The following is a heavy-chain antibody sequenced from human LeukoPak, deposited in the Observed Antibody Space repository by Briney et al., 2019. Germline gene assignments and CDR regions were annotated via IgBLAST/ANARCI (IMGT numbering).Heavy chain of an antibody. CDR3: ARMTTGHDY. J-gene: IGHJ4*02. D-gene: IGHD4-17*01. Sequence: PSETLSLTCGVSGTSFTSYYWSWIRQTPGKGLEWIGEVNHSGYTNMNPSLKSRVTISVDTSKNQFSLMMTSATAADTAVYFCARMTTGHDYWGQGTLVTVSS. CDR2: VNHSGYT. V-gene: IGHV4-34*01. CDR1: GTSFTSYY.